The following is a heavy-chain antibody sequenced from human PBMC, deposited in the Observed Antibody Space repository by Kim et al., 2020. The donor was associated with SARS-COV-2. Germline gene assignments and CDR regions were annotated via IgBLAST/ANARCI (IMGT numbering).Heavy chain of an antibody. D-gene: IGHD3-16*01. J-gene: IGHJ4*02. CDR3: AKDAYYDYVWGSYNGY. V-gene: IGHV3-23*01. Sequence: DDVKGRFTISRDNSKNTLDLQMNSLRAEDTAVYYCAKDAYYDYVWGSYNGYWGQGTLVTVSS.